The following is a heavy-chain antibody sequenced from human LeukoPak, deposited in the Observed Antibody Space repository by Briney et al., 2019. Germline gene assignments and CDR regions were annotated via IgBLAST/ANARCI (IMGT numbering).Heavy chain of an antibody. D-gene: IGHD5-12*01. CDR2: IKQDGSEK. CDR1: GFIFSNYW. J-gene: IGHJ4*02. Sequence: GGSLRLSCAASGFIFSNYWMSWVRQGPGKGLEWVANIKQDGSEKHYVDFMKGRFTISRDNAKNSVYHQVNSLRAEDTAVYHCARIGYRSSSFDYWGQGTLVTVSS. V-gene: IGHV3-7*01. CDR3: ARIGYRSSSFDY.